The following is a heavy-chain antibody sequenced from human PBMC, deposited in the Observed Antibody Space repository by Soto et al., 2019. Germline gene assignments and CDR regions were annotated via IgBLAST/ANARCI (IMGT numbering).Heavy chain of an antibody. CDR3: ARDRSYYGSGSPPFGMDV. Sequence: PGGSLRLSCAASGITVSTNYMSWVRQAPGKGLEWVSIIYTGGSTYYADSVKGRFTISRDNSKNTLYLQMNSLRAEDTAVYYCARDRSYYGSGSPPFGMDVWGQGTKVTVSS. CDR2: IYTGGST. J-gene: IGHJ6*02. D-gene: IGHD3-10*01. CDR1: GITVSTNY. V-gene: IGHV3-53*01.